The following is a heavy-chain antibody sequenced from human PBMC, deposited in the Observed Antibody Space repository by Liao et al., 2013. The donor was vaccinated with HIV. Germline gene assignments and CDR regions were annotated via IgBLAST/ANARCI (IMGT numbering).Heavy chain of an antibody. J-gene: IGHJ1*01. CDR1: GGSISSSSHH. D-gene: IGHD4-17*01. CDR3: ARGGGGMTTVTTWYFQH. Sequence: QLQLQESGPGLVKPSETLSLTCTVSGGSISSSSHHWGWIRQPPGKGLEWIGSVYYTGKTYYKSSLKSRVTVSVDTFKNRFSLNLTSVTAADTAVYYCARGGGGMTTVTTWYFQHWGQGTLVTVSS. CDR2: VYYTGKT. V-gene: IGHV4-39*07.